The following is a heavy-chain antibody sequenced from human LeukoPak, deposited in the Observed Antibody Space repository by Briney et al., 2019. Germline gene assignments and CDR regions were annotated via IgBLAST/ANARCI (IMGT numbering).Heavy chain of an antibody. Sequence: GGSLRLSCAASGFTFSSYAMHWVRQAPGKGLEWVAVISYDGSNKYYADSVKGRFTISRDISKNTLYLQMNSLRTGDTAVYYCAREGYYGSGSRAVDYWGQGTLVTVSS. CDR1: GFTFSSYA. CDR2: ISYDGSNK. CDR3: AREGYYGSGSRAVDY. J-gene: IGHJ4*02. V-gene: IGHV3-30-3*01. D-gene: IGHD3-10*01.